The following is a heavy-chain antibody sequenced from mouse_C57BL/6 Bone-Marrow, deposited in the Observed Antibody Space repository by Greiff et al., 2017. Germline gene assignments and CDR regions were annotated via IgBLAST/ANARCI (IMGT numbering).Heavy chain of an antibody. J-gene: IGHJ1*03. CDR1: GFNIKDDY. CDR2: IDPENGDT. D-gene: IGHD2-2*01. Sequence: EVKLLVSGAELVRPGASVKLSCTASGFNIKDDYMHWVKQRPEQGLEWIGWIDPENGDTEYASKFQGKATITADTSSNTAYLQLSSLTSEDTAVYYCTTKGYDGGWYFDVWGTGTTVTVSS. V-gene: IGHV14-4*01. CDR3: TTKGYDGGWYFDV.